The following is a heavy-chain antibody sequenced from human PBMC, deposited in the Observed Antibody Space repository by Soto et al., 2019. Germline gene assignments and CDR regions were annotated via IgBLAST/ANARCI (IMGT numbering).Heavy chain of an antibody. CDR1: GFTFRTYA. V-gene: IGHV3-23*01. J-gene: IGHJ4*02. CDR3: AKEGGSIGGWFRRKFDS. CDR2: ISGGGGTT. Sequence: GGSLRLSCAASGFTFRTYAISWVRQAGGKGLDWVSGISGGGGTTHYAESVKGRFIISRDNSRSTVYLQMNSLRADDTAVYYCAKEGGSIGGWFRRKFDSWGQGTQVTFSS. D-gene: IGHD3-10*01.